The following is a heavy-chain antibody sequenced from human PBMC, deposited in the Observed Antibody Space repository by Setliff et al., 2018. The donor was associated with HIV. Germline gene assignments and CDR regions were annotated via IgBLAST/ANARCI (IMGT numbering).Heavy chain of an antibody. V-gene: IGHV4-61*09. J-gene: IGHJ4*02. D-gene: IGHD3-3*01. CDR2: IYTSGST. CDR1: GGSIGSGYYY. CDR3: VTVVQDDLGVVLFDY. Sequence: SETLSLTCTVSGGSIGSGYYYWSWIRQPAGKGLEWIGHIYTSGSTNYNPSLKSRVTISVDTSKNQFSLKLSSVTAADTAVYYCVTVVQDDLGVVLFDYWGQGTLVTVSS.